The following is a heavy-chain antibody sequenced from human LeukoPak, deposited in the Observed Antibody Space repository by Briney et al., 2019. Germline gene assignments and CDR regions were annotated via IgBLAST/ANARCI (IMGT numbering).Heavy chain of an antibody. J-gene: IGHJ6*02. V-gene: IGHV4-59*01. D-gene: IGHD4-17*01. CDR3: ARDLYGDYGYGMDV. CDR1: GGSISSYY. CDR2: IYYSGST. Sequence: KSSETLSLTCTVPGGSISSYYWSWIRQPPGKGLEWIGYIYYSGSTNYNPSLKSRVTIPVDTSKNQFSLKLSSVTAADTAVYYCARDLYGDYGYGMDVWGQGTTVTVSS.